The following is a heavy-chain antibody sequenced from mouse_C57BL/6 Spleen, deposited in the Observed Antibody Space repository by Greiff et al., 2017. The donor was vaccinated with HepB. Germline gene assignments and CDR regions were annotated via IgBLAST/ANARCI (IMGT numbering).Heavy chain of an antibody. V-gene: IGHV3-6*01. D-gene: IGHD2-1*01. Sequence: DVKLQESGPGLVKPSQSLSLTCSVTGYSITSGYYWNWIRQFPGNKLEWMGYISYDGSNNYNPSLKNRISITRDTSKNQFFLKLNSVTTEDTATYYCARVPPDRAGKAYWGQGTTLTVSS. CDR3: ARVPPDRAGKAY. CDR1: GYSITSGYY. J-gene: IGHJ2*01. CDR2: ISYDGSN.